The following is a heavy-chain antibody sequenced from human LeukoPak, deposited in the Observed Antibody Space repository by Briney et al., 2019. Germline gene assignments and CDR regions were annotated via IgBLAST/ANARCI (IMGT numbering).Heavy chain of an antibody. CDR3: ARCFDI. CDR1: GFTFSSYV. J-gene: IGHJ3*02. V-gene: IGHV3-30*04. Sequence: GGSLRLSCAASGFTFSSYVMHWVRQAPGKGLEWVAVISSEGSMKDYGDSVKGRFTISRDNAKNSLYLQMNILRAEDTAVYYCARCFDIWGQGTMVTVSS. CDR2: ISSEGSMK.